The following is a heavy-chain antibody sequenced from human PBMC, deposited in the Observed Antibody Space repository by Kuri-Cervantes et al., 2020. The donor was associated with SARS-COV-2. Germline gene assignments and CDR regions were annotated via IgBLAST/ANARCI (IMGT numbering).Heavy chain of an antibody. CDR1: GYSISSGYY. J-gene: IGHJ6*04. D-gene: IGHD4-23*01. CDR2: IYHSGST. Sequence: SETLSLTCAVSGYSISSGYYWGWIRQPPGKGLGWIGSIYHSGSTNYNPSLKSRVTISVDTSKNQFSLKLSSVTAADTAVYYCARPGGFLDVWGKGTTVTVSS. V-gene: IGHV4-38-2*01. CDR3: ARPGGFLDV.